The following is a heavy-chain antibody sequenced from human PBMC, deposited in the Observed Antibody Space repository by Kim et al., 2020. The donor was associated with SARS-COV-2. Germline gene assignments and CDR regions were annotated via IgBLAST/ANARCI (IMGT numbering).Heavy chain of an antibody. CDR2: ICGSGGCK. J-gene: IGHJ4*02. CDR1: GFSFSNYA. Sequence: GGSLRLSCGGSGFSFSNYAMTWVRQAPGKGLEWVAGICGSGGCKLYADSVKGRTTISRDNSKNTVFLEMKNLRAEDTAVYYCAKDSQRAYYDCLFSFDSWCKGTRVTVSS. V-gene: IGHV3-23*01. D-gene: IGHD3-9*01. CDR3: AKDSQRAYYDCLFSFDS.